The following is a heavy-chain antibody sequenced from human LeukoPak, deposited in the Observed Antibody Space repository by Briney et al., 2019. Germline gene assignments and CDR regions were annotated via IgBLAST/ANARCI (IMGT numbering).Heavy chain of an antibody. D-gene: IGHD4-17*01. CDR1: DGSISSYY. CDR3: ARHVRSKGNFDY. V-gene: IGHV4-59*08. J-gene: IGHJ4*02. CDR2: IYYSGST. Sequence: SETLSLTCTVSDGSISSYYWSWIRQPPGKGLEWIGYIYYSGSTNYNPSLKSRVTISVDTSKNQFSLKLSSVTAADTAVYYCARHVRSKGNFDYWGQGTLVTVSS.